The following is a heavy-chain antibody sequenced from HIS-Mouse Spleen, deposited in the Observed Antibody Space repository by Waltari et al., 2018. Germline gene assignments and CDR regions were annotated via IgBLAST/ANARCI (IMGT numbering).Heavy chain of an antibody. CDR1: GGSFSGYY. V-gene: IGHV4-34*01. CDR3: ARGGRIAALDY. J-gene: IGHJ4*02. Sequence: QVQLQQWGAGLLTPSETLSLTCAVYGGSFSGYYWSWIRQPPGKGLEWIGKINHSGSTNYNPSLKSRVTISVDTSKNQFSLKLSSVTAADTAVYYCARGGRIAALDYWGQGTLVTVSS. CDR2: INHSGST. D-gene: IGHD6-6*01.